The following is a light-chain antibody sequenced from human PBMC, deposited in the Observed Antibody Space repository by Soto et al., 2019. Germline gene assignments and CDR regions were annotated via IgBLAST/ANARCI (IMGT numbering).Light chain of an antibody. CDR3: QQYGSSPLT. V-gene: IGKV3-20*01. Sequence: EIVLTQSPGALSLSPGERATLSCGASQSVSSSYLAWYQQKPGQAPRLLIYGASTRATGIPDRFSGSGSGTDSTLTISRLEPEDFAVYYCQQYGSSPLTFGQGTKVEIK. J-gene: IGKJ1*01. CDR1: QSVSSSY. CDR2: GAS.